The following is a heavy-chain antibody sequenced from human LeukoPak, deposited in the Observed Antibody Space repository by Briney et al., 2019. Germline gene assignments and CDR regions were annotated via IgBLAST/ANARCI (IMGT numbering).Heavy chain of an antibody. Sequence: PGGSLRLSCAASGFTLSSYSMNWVRQAPGEGREWVSSISSSSSKIYYADSVKGRFTISRDNAKNSLYLQMPSLRAEDTAVYYCAGLRPGDYWGQGTLGTVSS. CDR2: ISSSSSKI. CDR3: AGLRPGDY. V-gene: IGHV3-21*01. D-gene: IGHD5/OR15-5a*01. J-gene: IGHJ4*02. CDR1: GFTLSSYS.